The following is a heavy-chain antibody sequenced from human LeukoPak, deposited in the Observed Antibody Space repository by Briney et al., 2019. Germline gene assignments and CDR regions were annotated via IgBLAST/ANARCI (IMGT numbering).Heavy chain of an antibody. CDR2: IRSKAYGGTT. Sequence: PGGSLRLSCAASEFTFSSYSMNWVRQAPGKGLEWVGFIRSKAYGGTTEYAASVKGRFTISRDDSKSIAYLQMNSLKTEDTAVYYCTRAMVTGYYWGQGTLVTVSS. V-gene: IGHV3-49*04. CDR3: TRAMVTGYY. CDR1: EFTFSSYS. D-gene: IGHD5-18*01. J-gene: IGHJ4*02.